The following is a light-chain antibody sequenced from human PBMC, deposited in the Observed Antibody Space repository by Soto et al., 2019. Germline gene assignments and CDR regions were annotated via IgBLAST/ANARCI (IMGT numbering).Light chain of an antibody. V-gene: IGLV2-14*01. Sequence: QLPLTRAASVSGSPGQSITISCTGTSSDVGGYNSVSWYQQHPGKAPKLMIYEVSNLPSGVSNRFSGSKSGSTASLTISGLQAEDEADYYCSSYTSSSTPCVFGTGTKVTVL. J-gene: IGLJ1*01. CDR2: EVS. CDR1: SSDVGGYNS. CDR3: SSYTSSSTPCV.